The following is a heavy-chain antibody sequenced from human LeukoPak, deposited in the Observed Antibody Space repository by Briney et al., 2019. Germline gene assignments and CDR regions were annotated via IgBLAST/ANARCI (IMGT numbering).Heavy chain of an antibody. D-gene: IGHD1-26*01. CDR2: IYYSGIT. J-gene: IGHJ4*02. CDR1: GGPIRSSSYY. Sequence: SETRSLTCPVSGGPIRSSSYYWAWIRQPPGKGLARPWRIYYSGITYYTPSLKSRLTIQIDTTKNQFSQKPTSVTAAHPAVSYCASTWELQSNFDYWGQGTLVTVSS. V-gene: IGHV4-39*07. CDR3: ASTWELQSNFDY.